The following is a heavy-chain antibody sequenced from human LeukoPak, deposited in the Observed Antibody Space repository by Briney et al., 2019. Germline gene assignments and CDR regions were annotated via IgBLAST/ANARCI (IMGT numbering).Heavy chain of an antibody. CDR1: GFTFSSYA. Sequence: GGSLRLSCVASGFTFSSYAMRWVRQAPGKVLEYVSAISNNGGSTYYGNCVRGRFTISRDNSKNTLSLQMGSLRAEDKAVYYCARGDSGSHLDYWGQGSLVTVSS. D-gene: IGHD1-26*01. J-gene: IGHJ4*02. V-gene: IGHV3-64*01. CDR3: ARGDSGSHLDY. CDR2: ISNNGGST.